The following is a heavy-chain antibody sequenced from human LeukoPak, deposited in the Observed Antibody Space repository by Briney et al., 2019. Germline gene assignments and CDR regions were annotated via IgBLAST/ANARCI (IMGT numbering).Heavy chain of an antibody. CDR1: GFSFRNYA. V-gene: IGHV3-64*02. CDR2: INTDGRIT. J-gene: IGHJ4*02. CDR3: TRDGGSFCDFDY. Sequence: GGSLGLSCVASGFSFRNYAIHWVRQAPGKGLEYVSVINTDGRITYYADSVKGRLTISRDNSKNTVYLQMGSLRGEDMAVYYCTRDGGSFCDFDYWGQGALVTVSS. D-gene: IGHD1-26*01.